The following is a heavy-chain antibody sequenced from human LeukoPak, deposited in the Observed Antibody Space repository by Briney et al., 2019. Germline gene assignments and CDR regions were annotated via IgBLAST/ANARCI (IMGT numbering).Heavy chain of an antibody. V-gene: IGHV3-21*01. CDR2: ISSSSSYI. Sequence: GGSLRLSCAASGFTFSSYSMNWVRQAPGKGLEWVSSISSSSSYIYYADSVKGRFAISRDNAKNSLYLQMNSLRAEDTAVYYCARAGYYYDNYYFDYWGQGTLVTVSS. D-gene: IGHD3-22*01. CDR3: ARAGYYYDNYYFDY. CDR1: GFTFSSYS. J-gene: IGHJ4*02.